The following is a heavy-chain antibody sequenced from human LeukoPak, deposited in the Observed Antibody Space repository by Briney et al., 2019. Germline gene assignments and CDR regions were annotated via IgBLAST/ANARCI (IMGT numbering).Heavy chain of an antibody. CDR1: GYTFTSYY. V-gene: IGHV1-46*01. CDR3: ARTLLSVGVVTPFDY. Sequence: ASVKVSCKASGYTFTSYYMHWVRQAPGQGLEWMGIINPSGGSTSYAQKFQGRVTMTRDTSTSTVYMELSSLRSEDTAVYYCARTLLSVGVVTPFDYWGQGTLVTVSP. D-gene: IGHD3-3*01. J-gene: IGHJ4*02. CDR2: INPSGGST.